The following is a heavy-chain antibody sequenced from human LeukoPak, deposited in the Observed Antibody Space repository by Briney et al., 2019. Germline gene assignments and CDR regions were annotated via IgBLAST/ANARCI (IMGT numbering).Heavy chain of an antibody. Sequence: GGSLRLSCAASGFTFSSYGMHRVRQAPGKGLEWVAVIWYDGSNKYYADSVKGRFTISRDNSKTTLYLQMNSLRAEDTAVYYCAKDAIKSGDNYYYYMDVWGKGTTVTVSS. J-gene: IGHJ6*03. CDR2: IWYDGSNK. V-gene: IGHV3-33*06. D-gene: IGHD2-21*01. CDR3: AKDAIKSGDNYYYYMDV. CDR1: GFTFSSYG.